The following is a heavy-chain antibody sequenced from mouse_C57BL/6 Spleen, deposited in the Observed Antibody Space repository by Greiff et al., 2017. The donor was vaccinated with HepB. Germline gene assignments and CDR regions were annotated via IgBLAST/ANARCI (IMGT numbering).Heavy chain of an antibody. Sequence: EVQLVESGGGLVKPGGSLKLSCAASGFTFSDYGMHWVRQAPEKGLEWVAYISSGSSTIYYADTVKGRFTISRDNAKNTLFLQMTSLRSEDTAMYYCARLYYYGSSDYWGQGTTLTVSS. V-gene: IGHV5-17*01. J-gene: IGHJ2*01. CDR1: GFTFSDYG. CDR2: ISSGSSTI. D-gene: IGHD1-1*01. CDR3: ARLYYYGSSDY.